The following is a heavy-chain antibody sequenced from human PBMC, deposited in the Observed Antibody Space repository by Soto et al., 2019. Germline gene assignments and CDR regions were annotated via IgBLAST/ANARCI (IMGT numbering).Heavy chain of an antibody. CDR1: GGSISSGGYS. CDR2: IYHSGST. D-gene: IGHD2-21*02. CDR3: ARDPAFCGGDCYPVWYFDP. Sequence: SETLSLTCTVSGGSISSGGYSWSWIRQPPGKGLEWIGYIYHSGSTYYNPSLKSRVTISVDRSKNQFSLKLSSVTAADTAVYYCARDPAFCGGDCYPVWYFDPWGQGTLVTVSS. J-gene: IGHJ5*02. V-gene: IGHV4-30-2*01.